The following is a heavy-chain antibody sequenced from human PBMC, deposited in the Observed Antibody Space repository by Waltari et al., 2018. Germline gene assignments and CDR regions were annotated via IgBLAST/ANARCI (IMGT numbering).Heavy chain of an antibody. V-gene: IGHV3-74*01. Sequence: EVQLVESGGGLVQPGGSLSLSCAASGFNFSTYWMYWVRQGLGKGLVWVSRINSDGSSTTYADSVKGRFTISRDNAKNTLYLQMNSLRAEDTAVYYCARNPYYYASGNNWFDPWGQGTLVTVSS. CDR2: INSDGSST. CDR3: ARNPYYYASGNNWFDP. D-gene: IGHD3-10*01. CDR1: GFNFSTYW. J-gene: IGHJ5*02.